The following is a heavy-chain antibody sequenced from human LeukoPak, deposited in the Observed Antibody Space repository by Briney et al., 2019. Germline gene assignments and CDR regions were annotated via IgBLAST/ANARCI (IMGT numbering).Heavy chain of an antibody. CDR1: GGSIRSYY. Sequence: SETLSLTCDVSGGSIRSYYWGWVRQPAGKGLERIGRIYTIGTTNFNPSLKSRLTMSVDTSKNQFSLKLTSVTAADTAVYFCARQGYTASYYFLDFWSQGTLVTVSS. D-gene: IGHD1-26*01. CDR2: IYTIGTT. CDR3: ARQGYTASYYFLDF. V-gene: IGHV4-4*07. J-gene: IGHJ4*02.